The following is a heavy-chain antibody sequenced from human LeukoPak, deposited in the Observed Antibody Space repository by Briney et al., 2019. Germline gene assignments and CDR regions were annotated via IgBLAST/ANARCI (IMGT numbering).Heavy chain of an antibody. CDR1: GCTFSSYR. J-gene: IGHJ6*03. CDR2: RKHDESEK. Sequence: GGSLRLSCAASGCTFSSYRNSWVRQPPAKGLEWVANRKHDESEKYYVDSVKGRFTISRDNAKNSLYLQMNSLRAEDTAVYYCARTSEIDYYYYMDVWGKGTTVTISS. CDR3: ARTSEIDYYYYMDV. V-gene: IGHV3-7*01.